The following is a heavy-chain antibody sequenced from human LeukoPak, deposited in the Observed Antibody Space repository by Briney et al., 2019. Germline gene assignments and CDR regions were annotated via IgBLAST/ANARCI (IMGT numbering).Heavy chain of an antibody. D-gene: IGHD3-22*01. CDR3: ARVNSVAPYYYDSSGYYFDAFEI. V-gene: IGHV3-30*04. J-gene: IGHJ3*02. CDR1: GFTFSNFV. Sequence: PGGSLRLSCAASGFTFSNFVMHWVRQAPGKGLEWVAVISHDGRNTYYTGSVKGRFTISRDNSKNTLYLQMNSLRSDDTAVYYCARVNSVAPYYYDSSGYYFDAFEIWGQGTVVTVSS. CDR2: ISHDGRNT.